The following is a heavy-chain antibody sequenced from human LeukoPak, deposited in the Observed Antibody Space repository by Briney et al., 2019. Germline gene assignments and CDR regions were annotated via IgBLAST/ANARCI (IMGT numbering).Heavy chain of an antibody. CDR3: ATRIAVAGTFDY. CDR2: IYYSGST. D-gene: IGHD6-19*01. CDR1: GGSISSSSYY. Sequence: PSETLSLTCTVSGGSISSSSYYWGWISQPPGKGLEWIGSIYYSGSTYYNPSLKSRVTISVDTSKNQFSLKLSSVTAADTAVYYCATRIAVAGTFDYWGQGTLVTVSS. V-gene: IGHV4-39*01. J-gene: IGHJ4*02.